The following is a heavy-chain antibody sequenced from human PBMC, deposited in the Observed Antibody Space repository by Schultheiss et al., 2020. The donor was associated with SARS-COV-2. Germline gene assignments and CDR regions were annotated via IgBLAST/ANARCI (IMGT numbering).Heavy chain of an antibody. CDR1: GGSITSYH. CDR3: ARDQDYGRNAFDI. Sequence: SETLSLTCTVSGGSITSYHWSWIRQPPGKGLEWIGEINHSGSTNYNPSLKSRVTISVDTSKKQFSLRLNSVTAADTAVYYCARDQDYGRNAFDIWGQGTMVTVSS. D-gene: IGHD4/OR15-4a*01. J-gene: IGHJ3*02. V-gene: IGHV4-34*01. CDR2: INHSGST.